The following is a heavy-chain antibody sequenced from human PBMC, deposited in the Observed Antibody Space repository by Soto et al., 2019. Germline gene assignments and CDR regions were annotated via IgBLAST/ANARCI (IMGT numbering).Heavy chain of an antibody. Sequence: EVQVLESGGGLVQPGGSLRLSCAASGFSFSDFAMSWVRQAPGKGLEWVSIITGSGGSTYYADSVKGRFTISRDNSKKTLYLQMNSLRAEDTAVYYCAKRLGDFWGGYYGIDYWGQGTLVTVSS. J-gene: IGHJ4*02. CDR3: AKRLGDFWGGYYGIDY. V-gene: IGHV3-23*01. CDR1: GFSFSDFA. D-gene: IGHD3-3*01. CDR2: ITGSGGST.